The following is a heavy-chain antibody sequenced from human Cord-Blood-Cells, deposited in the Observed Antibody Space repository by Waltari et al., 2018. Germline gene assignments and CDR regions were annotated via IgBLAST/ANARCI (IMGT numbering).Heavy chain of an antibody. J-gene: IGHJ1*01. V-gene: IGHV1-3*04. CDR3: ARDEYSSSDGAAEYFQH. D-gene: IGHD6-6*01. Sequence: QVQLVQSGAEVKKPGASVKVSCKASGYTFTSYAMHWVRQAPGQRLEWMGWINTGNDNTKYTQKFQGRVTINRDTPASTAYMGLSSLRSEATAVDYCARDEYSSSDGAAEYFQHWGQGTLVTVSS. CDR1: GYTFTSYA. CDR2: INTGNDNT.